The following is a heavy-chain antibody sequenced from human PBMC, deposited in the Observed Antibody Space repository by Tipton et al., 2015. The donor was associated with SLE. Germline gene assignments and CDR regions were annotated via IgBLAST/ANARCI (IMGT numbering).Heavy chain of an antibody. CDR2: IYYSGIT. V-gene: IGHV4-59*12. Sequence: TLSLTCNVSGASISSSYLSWIRQPPGKGLEWIGGIYYSGITYHNPSLGSRISISGDTSKNLFSLKLSEVTAADTAVYYCARSLFHDFWSGYYYFDNWSQGTLVTVSS. CDR1: GASISSSY. D-gene: IGHD3-3*01. CDR3: ARSLFHDFWSGYYYFDN. J-gene: IGHJ4*02.